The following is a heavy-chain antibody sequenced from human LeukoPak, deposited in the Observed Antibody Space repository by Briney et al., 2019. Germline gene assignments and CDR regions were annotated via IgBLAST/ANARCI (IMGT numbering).Heavy chain of an antibody. V-gene: IGHV4-59*01. J-gene: IGHJ3*02. Sequence: SETLSLTCSVSGGPIRSYYWSWLRQPPGKGLEGKGLEWIGYIFYGGGTSGSTNYNPSLKSRVTISVDTSKNQFSLKLSSVTAADTAVYYCARSSYYDSSGYYSCRAFDIWGQGTMVTVSP. CDR3: ARSSYYDSSGYYSCRAFDI. CDR2: IFYGGGTSGST. CDR1: GGPIRSYY. D-gene: IGHD3-22*01.